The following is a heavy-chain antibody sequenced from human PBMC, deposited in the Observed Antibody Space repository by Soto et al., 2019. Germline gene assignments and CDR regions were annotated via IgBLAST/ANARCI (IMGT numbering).Heavy chain of an antibody. CDR1: GFTFSSYG. J-gene: IGHJ6*02. CDR2: ISYDGSNK. V-gene: IGHV3-30*18. Sequence: QVQLVESGGGVVQPGRSLRLSCAASGFTFSSYGMLWVRQAPGKGLEWVAVISYDGSNKYYADSVKGRFTISRDNSKNTLYLQMNSLGAEDTAVYYCAKDRGWLAERYYYGMDVWGQGTTVTVSS. D-gene: IGHD6-19*01. CDR3: AKDRGWLAERYYYGMDV.